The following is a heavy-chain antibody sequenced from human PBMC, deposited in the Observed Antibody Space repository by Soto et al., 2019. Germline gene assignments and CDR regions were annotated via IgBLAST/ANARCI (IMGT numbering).Heavy chain of an antibody. D-gene: IGHD1-26*01. CDR2: IGFDGSDK. CDR1: GLTFSSYG. V-gene: IGHV3-30*03. CDR3: VRDIESGFDI. J-gene: IGHJ3*02. Sequence: QVQLVESGGGVVQPGRSLRLSCAASGLTFSSYGMHWVRQAPGKGLEWVAVIGFDGSDKYYADSVKGRFTISRDNSKNTRYLQMNSLRDEETAVYYCVRDIESGFDIWGRGTMVTVSS.